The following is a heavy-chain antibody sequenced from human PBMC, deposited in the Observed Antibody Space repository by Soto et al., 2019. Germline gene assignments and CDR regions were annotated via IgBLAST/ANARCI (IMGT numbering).Heavy chain of an antibody. CDR3: ARDRLELPDY. CDR2: ISAYNGNT. V-gene: IGHV1-18*01. Sequence: GAPVKGSFQGSCFTFSRLGISWVRQAPGQGLEWMGWISAYNGNTNYAQKLQGRVTMTTDTSTSTAYMELRSLRSDDTAVYYCARDRLELPDYWGQGTLVTVSS. D-gene: IGHD1-7*01. J-gene: IGHJ4*02. CDR1: CFTFSRLG.